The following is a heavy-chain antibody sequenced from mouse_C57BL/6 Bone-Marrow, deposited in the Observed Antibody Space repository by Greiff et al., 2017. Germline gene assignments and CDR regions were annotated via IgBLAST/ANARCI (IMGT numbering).Heavy chain of an antibody. D-gene: IGHD2-2*01. J-gene: IGHJ4*01. CDR3: ARRWLRGAMDY. CDR1: GFTFSDYG. CDR2: ISSGSSTI. V-gene: IGHV5-17*01. Sequence: EVQLVESGGGLVKPGGSLKLSCAASGFTFSDYGMHWVRQAPEKGLEWVAYISSGSSTIYYADTVKGRFTISIDNAKSTLFLQMTSLRSEDTAMYYCARRWLRGAMDYWGQGTSVTVSS.